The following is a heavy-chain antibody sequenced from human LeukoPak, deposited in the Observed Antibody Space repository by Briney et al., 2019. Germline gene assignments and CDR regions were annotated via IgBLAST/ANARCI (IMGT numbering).Heavy chain of an antibody. V-gene: IGHV1-2*02. CDR1: GYTFTGYY. CDR3: ARDLSSGIFDY. D-gene: IGHD3-10*02. Sequence: ASVNVPCKASGYTFTGYYMHWVRQAPGQGLEWMGWINPNSGGTNYAQKFQGRVTMTRDTSISTAHMELSRLRSDDTAVYYCARDLSSGIFDYWGQGTLVTVSS. CDR2: INPNSGGT. J-gene: IGHJ4*02.